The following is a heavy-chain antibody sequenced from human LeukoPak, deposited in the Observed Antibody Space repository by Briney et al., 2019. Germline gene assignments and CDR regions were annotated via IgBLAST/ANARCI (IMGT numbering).Heavy chain of an antibody. Sequence: PGGSLRLSCAAPGFAFSDYYMSWIRQAPGKGLEWVSYISGGSTTISSADSVKGRFTISRDNAKNSVYLQMNTLRADDTAIYFCAEGGVEMVPTPSCVDGGQGTRVTVS. J-gene: IGHJ4*02. CDR2: ISGGSTTI. CDR1: GFAFSDYY. V-gene: IGHV3-11*01. D-gene: IGHD3-10*01. CDR3: AEGGVEMVPTPSCVD.